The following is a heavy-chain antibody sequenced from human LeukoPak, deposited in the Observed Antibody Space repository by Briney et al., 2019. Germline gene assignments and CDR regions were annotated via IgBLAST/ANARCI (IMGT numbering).Heavy chain of an antibody. CDR3: ARETLYGSGTHWFDY. V-gene: IGHV4-30-4*01. J-gene: IGHJ4*02. CDR1: GGSISSGDYN. Sequence: SETLSLTCTVSGGSISSGDYNWSWIRQPPGKGLEWIGYIYYSGSTYYNPSLKSRVTISVDTSKNQFSLKLSSVTAADTAVYYCARETLYGSGTHWFDYWGQGTLVTVSS. CDR2: IYYSGST. D-gene: IGHD3-10*01.